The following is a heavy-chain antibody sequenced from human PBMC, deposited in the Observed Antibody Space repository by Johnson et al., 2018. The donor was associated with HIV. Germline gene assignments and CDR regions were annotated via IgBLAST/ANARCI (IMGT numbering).Heavy chain of an antibody. D-gene: IGHD4-23*01. CDR3: AKDIFTTTVAAFDI. Sequence: VQLVESGGGLVQPGGSLRLSCAASGFTVSSNYMSWVRQAPGKGLEWVSVIYTGGTTHYADSVKGRFTVSRDSSKNTLYLQMNSLRAEDTALYYCAKDIFTTTVAAFDIWGQGTAVTVSS. J-gene: IGHJ3*02. V-gene: IGHV3-66*01. CDR2: IYTGGTT. CDR1: GFTVSSNY.